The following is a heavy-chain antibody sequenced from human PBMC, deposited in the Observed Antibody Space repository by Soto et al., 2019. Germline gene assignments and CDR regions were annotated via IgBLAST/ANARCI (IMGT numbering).Heavy chain of an antibody. Sequence: GGSLRLSCAASGFTFSSYSTNWVRQAPGKGLEWVSSISSSSGHIYYADSLKGRFTISRDNAKNSLYLQMNSLRAEDTAVYYCTRHWLATREFDYWGQGTMVTVYS. J-gene: IGHJ4*02. D-gene: IGHD1-26*01. CDR2: ISSSSGHI. V-gene: IGHV3-21*01. CDR1: GFTFSSYS. CDR3: TRHWLATREFDY.